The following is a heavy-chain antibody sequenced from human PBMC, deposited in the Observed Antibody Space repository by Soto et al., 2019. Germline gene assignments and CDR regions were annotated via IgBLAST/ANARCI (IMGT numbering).Heavy chain of an antibody. D-gene: IGHD3-10*01. CDR3: ASSGHSYYYYYMDV. V-gene: IGHV4-34*01. Sequence: SETLSLTCAVYGGSFSGYYWSWIRQPPGKGLEWIGEINHSGSTNYNPSLKSRVTISVDTSKNQFSLKLSSVTAADTAVYYCASSGHSYYYYYMDVWGKGTTVTVSS. J-gene: IGHJ6*03. CDR2: INHSGST. CDR1: GGSFSGYY.